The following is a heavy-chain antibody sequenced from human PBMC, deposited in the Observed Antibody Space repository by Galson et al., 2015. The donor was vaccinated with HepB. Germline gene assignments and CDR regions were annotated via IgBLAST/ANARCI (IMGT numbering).Heavy chain of an antibody. CDR1: GYTFTSYY. J-gene: IGHJ4*02. V-gene: IGHV1-46*03. Sequence: SVKVSCKASGYTFTSYYMHWVRQAPGQGFEWMGIINPSGGSTSYAQKFQGGVTMTRDTSTSTVYMELSSLRSEDTAVYYCARAVQLERHFDYWGQGTLVTVSS. CDR2: INPSGGST. D-gene: IGHD1-1*01. CDR3: ARAVQLERHFDY.